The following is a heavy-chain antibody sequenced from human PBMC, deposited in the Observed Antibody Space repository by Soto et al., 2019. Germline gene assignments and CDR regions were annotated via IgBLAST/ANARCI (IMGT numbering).Heavy chain of an antibody. CDR2: IYYSGST. J-gene: IGHJ4*02. Sequence: PSETPSLTCTVSGGSISSSSYYWGWIRQPPGKGLEWIGSIYYSGSTYYNPSLRGRVTISVDTSKNQFSLKLSSVTAADTAVYYCARVKGGYYYDKFGYFLHSWGKGPLVTASS. D-gene: IGHD3-22*01. CDR1: GGSISSSSYY. CDR3: ARVKGGYYYDKFGYFLHS. V-gene: IGHV4-39*01.